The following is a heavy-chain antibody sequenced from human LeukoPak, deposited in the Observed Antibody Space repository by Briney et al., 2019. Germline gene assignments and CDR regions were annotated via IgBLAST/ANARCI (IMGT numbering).Heavy chain of an antibody. V-gene: IGHV1-18*01. D-gene: IGHD5-18*01. CDR2: ISGHNGKT. Sequence: ASVNVAFKASVCTFTNYGINWVRQAPGQGLEWVGWISGHNGKTKKAQRLQGRLTMTNDRSTSTAHIHQRSQTTDDNPVYYCARDLEDTAMPNSSVYWGQGALVTVSS. CDR1: VCTFTNYG. CDR3: ARDLEDTAMPNSSVY. J-gene: IGHJ4*02.